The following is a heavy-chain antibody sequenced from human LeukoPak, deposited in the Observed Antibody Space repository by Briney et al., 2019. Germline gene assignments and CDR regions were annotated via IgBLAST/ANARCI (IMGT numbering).Heavy chain of an antibody. D-gene: IGHD1-26*01. V-gene: IGHV1-2*04. CDR1: GYTFTGYY. CDR3: ARAVTVDKTTTNVGGFSMDV. CDR2: INPNSGGT. J-gene: IGHJ6*04. Sequence: ASVKVSCKASGYTFTGYYMHWVRQAPGQGLEWMGWINPNSGGTNYAQKFQGWVTMTRDTSISTAYMELSRLRSDDTAVYYCARAVTVDKTTTNVGGFSMDVWGKGTTVTVSS.